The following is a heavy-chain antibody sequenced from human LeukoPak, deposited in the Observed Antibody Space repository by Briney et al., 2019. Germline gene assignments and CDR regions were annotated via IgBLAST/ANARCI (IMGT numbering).Heavy chain of an antibody. J-gene: IGHJ5*02. V-gene: IGHV3-30*18. CDR1: GFSFSDYG. CDR2: ISHDGNKE. Sequence: GRSLRLSCAASGFSFSDYGMHGVRQAPGKGLESVALISHDGNKENYGDSVKGRFTISRDNSKNSLYLQMNSLRPEDTALYYCAKEHGSYSYGYNWFDPWGQGTLVTVSS. CDR3: AKEHGSYSYGYNWFDP. D-gene: IGHD5-18*01.